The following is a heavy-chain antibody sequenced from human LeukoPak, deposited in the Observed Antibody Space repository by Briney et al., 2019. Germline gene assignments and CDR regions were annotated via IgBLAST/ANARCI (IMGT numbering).Heavy chain of an antibody. D-gene: IGHD4-17*01. CDR1: AFTFSSYA. CDR3: AKGVTVTRVYNWFDP. CDR2: ISATGGST. V-gene: IGHV3-23*01. Sequence: GGSLRLSCAASAFTFSSYAMSWVRQAPGKGLEWVSGISATGGSTYYADSVKGRFTISRDNSKNTLYLQMISLRAEDTAVYYCAKGVTVTRVYNWFDPWGQGALVTVSS. J-gene: IGHJ5*02.